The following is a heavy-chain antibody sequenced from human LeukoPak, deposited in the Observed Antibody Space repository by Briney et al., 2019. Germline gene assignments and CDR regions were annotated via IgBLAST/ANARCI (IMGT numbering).Heavy chain of an antibody. J-gene: IGHJ4*02. CDR1: GGSISSSSYY. V-gene: IGHV4-39*07. D-gene: IGHD3-22*01. CDR2: IYYSGST. Sequence: PSETLALTCTVSGGSISSSSYYWGWIRQPPGKGLEWIGRIYYSGSTYYNPSLKSRVTISVDTSKNQFSLKLSSVTAADTAVYYCARDILPYYDSSGYVMGLDYWGQGTLVTVSS. CDR3: ARDILPYYDSSGYVMGLDY.